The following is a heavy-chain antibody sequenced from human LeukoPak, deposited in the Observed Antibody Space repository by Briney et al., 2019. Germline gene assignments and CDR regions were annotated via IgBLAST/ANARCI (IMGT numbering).Heavy chain of an antibody. V-gene: IGHV3-21*04. CDR3: AKDRGGAVAGYFDC. CDR1: GFTFSSYS. J-gene: IGHJ4*02. CDR2: ISSSSSYI. Sequence: GGSLRLSCAASGFTFSSYSMNWVRQAPGKGLEWVSSISSSSSYIYYADSVKGRFTISRDNAKNSLYLQMNSLRAEDTALYYCAKDRGGAVAGYFDCWGQGTLVTVSS. D-gene: IGHD6-19*01.